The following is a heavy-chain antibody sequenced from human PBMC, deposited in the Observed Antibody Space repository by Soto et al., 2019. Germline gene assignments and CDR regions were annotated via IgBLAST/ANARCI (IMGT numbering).Heavy chain of an antibody. V-gene: IGHV4-59*01. CDR3: ARYGSASSVWFDS. J-gene: IGHJ5*01. CDR1: QGSLGRYD. D-gene: IGHD3-10*01. Sequence: PSGTLSLSCTVSQGSLGRYDWSWIRQPPGKGLGWIGYIYYSGSTIYNPSLKSRVTISVDTSKNQFSLKLSSVTAADTAVYYCARYGSASSVWFDSWGQVPLVTGS. CDR2: IYYSGST.